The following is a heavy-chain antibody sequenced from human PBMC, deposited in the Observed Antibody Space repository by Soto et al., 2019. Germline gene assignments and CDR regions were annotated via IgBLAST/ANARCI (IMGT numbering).Heavy chain of an antibody. Sequence: QVQLVQSGAEVKKPGASVKVSCKASGITFSTYGIHWVRQAPGQRLEWMGWINAGNGNTRYSQKFQGRVTLTRDTSASTAYMDLSSLRSEDTAIYYCARAISGYVTWGQGTLVTVSS. D-gene: IGHD5-12*01. CDR2: INAGNGNT. V-gene: IGHV1-3*01. CDR1: GITFSTYG. J-gene: IGHJ5*02. CDR3: ARAISGYVT.